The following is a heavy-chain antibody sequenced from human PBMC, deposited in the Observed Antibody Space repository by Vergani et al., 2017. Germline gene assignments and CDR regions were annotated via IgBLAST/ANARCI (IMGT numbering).Heavy chain of an antibody. D-gene: IGHD5-18*01. CDR1: GGSISSSSYY. Sequence: QLQLQESGPGLVKPSETLSLTCTVSGGSISSSSYYWGWIRQPPGKGLEWIGSIYYSGSTNYNPSLKSRVTISVDTSKNQFSLELSSETAADTAVYYCARGTDVDTAASSADWWGQGTLVTVSS. J-gene: IGHJ4*02. CDR2: IYYSGST. CDR3: ARGTDVDTAASSADW. V-gene: IGHV4-39*07.